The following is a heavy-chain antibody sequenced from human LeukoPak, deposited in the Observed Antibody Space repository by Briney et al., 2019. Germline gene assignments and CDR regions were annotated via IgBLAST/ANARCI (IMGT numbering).Heavy chain of an antibody. V-gene: IGHV3-53*01. Sequence: GGSLRLSCVVSGFIASSNYMTWVRQAPGKGLDWISLIYSGGSTYYADSVMGRFTISRDNSKTTLFLQMNSLKAEDTAVYYCATGGRSGVALEQWGQGTLVTVSS. J-gene: IGHJ4*02. D-gene: IGHD1/OR15-1a*01. CDR2: IYSGGST. CDR1: GFIASSNY. CDR3: ATGGRSGVALEQ.